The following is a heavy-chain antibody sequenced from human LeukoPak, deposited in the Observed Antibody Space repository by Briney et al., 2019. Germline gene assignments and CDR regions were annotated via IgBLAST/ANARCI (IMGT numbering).Heavy chain of an antibody. Sequence: ASVKVSFKASGYTFTSYYMHWVRQAPGQGLEWMGIINPSGGSTSYAQKFQGRVTMTRDTSTSTVYMELSSLRSEDTAVYYCARTSTSRAAVAGLTGHFDYWGQGTLVTVSS. J-gene: IGHJ4*02. CDR2: INPSGGST. CDR1: GYTFTSYY. V-gene: IGHV1-46*01. D-gene: IGHD6-19*01. CDR3: ARTSTSRAAVAGLTGHFDY.